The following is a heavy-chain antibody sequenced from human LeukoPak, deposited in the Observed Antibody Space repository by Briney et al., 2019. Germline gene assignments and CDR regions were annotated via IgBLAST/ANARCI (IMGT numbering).Heavy chain of an antibody. CDR1: GFSFNNYA. CDR2: ISHDGGDK. V-gene: IGHV3-30*18. D-gene: IGHD3-16*01. CDR3: VKEGVEYSYSYGDY. J-gene: IGHJ4*02. Sequence: GGSLRLSCAASGFSFNNYAMYWVRQAPGKGLEWVALISHDGGDKYYAESMKGRITISRDNAENTLYLQMNNLRPDDTAFYFCVKEGVEYSYSYGDYWGQGTLVTVSS.